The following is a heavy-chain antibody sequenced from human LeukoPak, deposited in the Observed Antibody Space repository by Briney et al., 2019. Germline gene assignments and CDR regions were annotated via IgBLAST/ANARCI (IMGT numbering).Heavy chain of an antibody. CDR2: IIPIFGTA. J-gene: IGHJ1*01. D-gene: IGHD2-2*01. CDR1: GGTFSSYA. Sequence: SVKVSCKASGGTFSSYAISWVRQAPGQGLEWMGGIIPIFGTANYAQKFQGRVTITADESTSTAYMELSSLRSEDTAVYYCARDVVVPAAKSKYFQHWGQGTLVTVSS. V-gene: IGHV1-69*13. CDR3: ARDVVVPAAKSKYFQH.